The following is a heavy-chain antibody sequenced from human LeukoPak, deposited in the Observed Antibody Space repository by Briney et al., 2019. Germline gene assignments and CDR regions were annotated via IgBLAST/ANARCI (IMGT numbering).Heavy chain of an antibody. Sequence: SETLSLTCSVSGGSIRNHFWSWIRLPPGKGLEWTGNIYYTTNPNYSPSLASRVTISVDTSKNQLSLNLNSVSAADTAIYYCARDRNYFDAWGQGTRVTVSS. CDR2: IYYTTNP. V-gene: IGHV4-59*11. CDR1: GGSIRNHF. D-gene: IGHD4-11*01. J-gene: IGHJ5*02. CDR3: ARDRNYFDA.